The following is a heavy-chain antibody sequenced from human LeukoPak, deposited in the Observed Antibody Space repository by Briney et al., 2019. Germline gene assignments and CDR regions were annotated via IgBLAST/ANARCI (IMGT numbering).Heavy chain of an antibody. CDR3: ARQDWSPNWFDP. D-gene: IGHD3-3*01. V-gene: IGHV4-59*08. CDR2: IYYSGGT. J-gene: IGHJ5*02. Sequence: SETLSLTCTVSGGSISRYDGSWIRQPPGKGLEWIGYIYYSGGTNYNPSLKSRVTISVDTSKNQFSLKLSSVTAADTAVYYCARQDWSPNWFDPWGQGTLVTVSS. CDR1: GGSISRYD.